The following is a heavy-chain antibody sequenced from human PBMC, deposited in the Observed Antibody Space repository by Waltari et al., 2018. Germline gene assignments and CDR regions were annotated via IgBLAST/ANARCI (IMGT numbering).Heavy chain of an antibody. CDR1: GFTFSSYA. CDR3: AAALGYCSGGSCLTDLDY. D-gene: IGHD2-15*01. V-gene: IGHV3-23*03. J-gene: IGHJ4*02. CDR2: IYSGGSST. Sequence: EVQLLESGGGLVQPGGSLRLSCAASGFTFSSYAMSWVRQAPGKGLEWVSVIYSGGSSTYYADSGKGRVTISRDNSKNTLYLQMNSLRAEDTAVYYCAAALGYCSGGSCLTDLDYWGQGTLVTVSS.